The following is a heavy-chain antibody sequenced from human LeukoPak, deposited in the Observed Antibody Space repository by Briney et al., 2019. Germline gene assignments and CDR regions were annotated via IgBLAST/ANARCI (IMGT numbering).Heavy chain of an antibody. CDR1: GFTFSSYA. Sequence: PGGSLRLSCAASGFTFSSYAMHWVRQAPGKGLEWVAVISYDGSNKYYADSVKGRFTISRDNSKNTLYLQMNSLRAEDTAVYYCANGVVPAAHLDYWGQGTLVTVSS. CDR3: ANGVVPAAHLDY. D-gene: IGHD2-2*01. V-gene: IGHV3-30-3*01. J-gene: IGHJ4*02. CDR2: ISYDGSNK.